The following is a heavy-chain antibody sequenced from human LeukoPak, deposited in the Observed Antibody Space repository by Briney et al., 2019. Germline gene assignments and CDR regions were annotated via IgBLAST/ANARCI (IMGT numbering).Heavy chain of an antibody. D-gene: IGHD3-16*01. CDR1: GFTFTTYW. J-gene: IGHJ4*02. V-gene: IGHV3-7*01. CDR2: IKQDGTEK. CDR3: ARERLGAEYDY. Sequence: GGSLRLSCAACGFTFTTYWTSWVRQAPGKGLEWVANIKQDGTEKYYVDSVKGRFTISRDNAKKSLYLEMNSLRAEDTAVYYCARERLGAEYDYWGPGTLVSVSS.